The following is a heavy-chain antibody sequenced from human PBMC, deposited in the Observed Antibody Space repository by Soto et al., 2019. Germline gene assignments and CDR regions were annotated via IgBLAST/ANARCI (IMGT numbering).Heavy chain of an antibody. D-gene: IGHD3-9*01. J-gene: IGHJ4*02. CDR3: ARDYTYYDILATAAY. CDR2: IWYDGSNK. V-gene: IGHV3-33*01. CDR1: GFTFSSYG. Sequence: GGSLRLSCAASGFTFSSYGMHWVRQAPGKGLEWVAVIWYDGSNKYYADSVKGRFTISRDNSKNTLYLQMNSLRAEDTAVYYCARDYTYYDILATAAYWGQGPMGTVSS.